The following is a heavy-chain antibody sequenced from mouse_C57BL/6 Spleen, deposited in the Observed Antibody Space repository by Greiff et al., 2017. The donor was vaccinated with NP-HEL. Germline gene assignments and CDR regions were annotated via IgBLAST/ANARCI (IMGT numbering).Heavy chain of an antibody. V-gene: IGHV5-4*01. CDR3: ARDGVYYDYDVGHYYAMDY. CDR2: ISDGGSYT. CDR1: GFTFSSYA. D-gene: IGHD2-4*01. Sequence: EVNVVESGGGLVKPGGSLKLSCAASGFTFSSYAMSWVRQTPEKRLEWVATISDGGSYTYYPDNVKGRFTISRDNAKNNLYLQMSHLKSEDTAMYYCARDGVYYDYDVGHYYAMDYWGQGTSVTVSS. J-gene: IGHJ4*01.